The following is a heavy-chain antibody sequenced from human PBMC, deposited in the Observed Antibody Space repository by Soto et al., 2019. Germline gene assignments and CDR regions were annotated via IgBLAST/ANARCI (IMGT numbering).Heavy chain of an antibody. Sequence: EVQLVESGGGLVQPGGSLRLSCAASGFTVSSNYMSWVRQAPGKGLEWVSVIYSGGSTYYADSVKGRFTISRDNSKNTLYLQMNSLRAEDTAVYYGARESVFGSGYYTGPFDYWGQGSLVTVSS. CDR3: ARESVFGSGYYTGPFDY. D-gene: IGHD3-3*01. J-gene: IGHJ4*02. V-gene: IGHV3-66*01. CDR1: GFTVSSNY. CDR2: IYSGGST.